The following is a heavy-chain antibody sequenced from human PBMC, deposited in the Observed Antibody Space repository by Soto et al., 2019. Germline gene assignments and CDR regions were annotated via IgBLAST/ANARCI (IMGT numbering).Heavy chain of an antibody. V-gene: IGHV3-33*01. D-gene: IGHD5-18*01. CDR3: ARDKTGYTDFDY. CDR2: IWYDGSNK. CDR1: GFTFSSYG. Sequence: LRLSCAASGFTFSSYGMHWVRQAPGKGLEWVAVIWYDGSNKYYADSVKGRFTISRDNSKNTLYLQMNSLRAEDTAVYYCARDKTGYTDFDYWGQGTLVTVSS. J-gene: IGHJ4*02.